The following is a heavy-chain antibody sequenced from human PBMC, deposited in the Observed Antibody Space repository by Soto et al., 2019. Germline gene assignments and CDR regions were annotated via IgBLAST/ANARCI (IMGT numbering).Heavy chain of an antibody. Sequence: ASLKVSCKVSGYTLTELSMHWVRQAPGKGLEWMGGFDPEDGETIYAQKFQGRVTMTEDTSTDTAYMELSSLRSEDTAVYYCATDLDYDFWSGYYAWGQGTLVTVSS. CDR2: FDPEDGET. CDR1: GYTLTELS. CDR3: ATDLDYDFWSGYYA. V-gene: IGHV1-24*01. D-gene: IGHD3-3*01. J-gene: IGHJ5*02.